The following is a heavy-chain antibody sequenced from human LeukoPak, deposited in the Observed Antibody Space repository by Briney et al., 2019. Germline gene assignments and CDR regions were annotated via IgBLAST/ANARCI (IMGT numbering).Heavy chain of an antibody. D-gene: IGHD3-3*01. Sequence: ASVKVSCKASGFPFTSYAIHWVRQAPGQGLEWMGWINTNTGNPTYAQGFTGRFVFSLDTSVSTAYLQISSLKAEDTAVYYCARDHGTYYDFWSGPLDAFDIWGQGTMVTVSS. CDR1: GFPFTSYA. V-gene: IGHV7-4-1*02. J-gene: IGHJ3*02. CDR2: INTNTGNP. CDR3: ARDHGTYYDFWSGPLDAFDI.